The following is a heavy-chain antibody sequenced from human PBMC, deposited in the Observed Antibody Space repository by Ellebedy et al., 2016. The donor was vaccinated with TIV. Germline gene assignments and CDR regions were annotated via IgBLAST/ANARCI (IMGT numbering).Heavy chain of an antibody. Sequence: SETLSLTXTVSGGSISSYYWSWIRQPAGKGLEWIGSIYTSGSTNYNPSLKSRVTISVDTSKNQFSLKLSSVTAADTAVYYCARGVTLGLPMKYYFDYWGQGTLVTVSS. V-gene: IGHV4-4*07. J-gene: IGHJ4*02. CDR1: GGSISSYY. CDR2: IYTSGST. D-gene: IGHD5-12*01. CDR3: ARGVTLGLPMKYYFDY.